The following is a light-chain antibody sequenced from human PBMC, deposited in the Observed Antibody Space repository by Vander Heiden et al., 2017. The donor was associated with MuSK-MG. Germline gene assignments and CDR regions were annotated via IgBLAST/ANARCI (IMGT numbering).Light chain of an antibody. CDR1: QDINNY. CDR2: DAS. J-gene: IGKJ4*01. Sequence: IQMTQSPSSLSASVGDRVTITCQASQDINNYLNWFQQKPGTAPKLLIYDASNLETGVPSRFSGSVSGTDFTLTISSLQPEDIATYHCQQYYNLPLTFGGGTKVEIK. CDR3: QQYYNLPLT. V-gene: IGKV1-33*01.